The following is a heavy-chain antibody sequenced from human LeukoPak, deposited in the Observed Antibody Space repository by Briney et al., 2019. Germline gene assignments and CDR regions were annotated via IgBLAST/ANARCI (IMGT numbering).Heavy chain of an antibody. D-gene: IGHD3-10*01. Sequence: SETLSLTCAVYGGSFSGYYWSWIRQPPGKGLEWIGEINHSGSTNYNPSLKSRVTISVDTSKNQFSLKLSSVTAADTAVYYCARGGASLWFGELLPFSYYGMDVWGQGTTVTVSS. CDR2: INHSGST. V-gene: IGHV4-34*01. CDR3: ARGGASLWFGELLPFSYYGMDV. CDR1: GGSFSGYY. J-gene: IGHJ6*02.